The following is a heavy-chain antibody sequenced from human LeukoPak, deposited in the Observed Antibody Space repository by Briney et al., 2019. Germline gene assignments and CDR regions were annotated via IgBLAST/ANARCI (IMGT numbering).Heavy chain of an antibody. CDR3: ARESPACGEDCYFDY. Sequence: GGSLRLSCAASGFPFGRYAMHWVRQAPGRGLEGVAGISYYGTNKYYADSVKGRFTISRDNSKNTLYLQMNSLRTDDTAVYYCARESPACGEDCYFDYWGQGTLVTVSS. CDR1: GFPFGRYA. J-gene: IGHJ4*02. CDR2: ISYYGTNK. D-gene: IGHD2-21*02. V-gene: IGHV3-30-3*01.